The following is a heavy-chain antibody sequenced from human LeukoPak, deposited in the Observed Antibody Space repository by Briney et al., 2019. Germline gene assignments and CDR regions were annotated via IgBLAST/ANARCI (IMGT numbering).Heavy chain of an antibody. CDR3: ARGSDGSGSYYTHYYYGMDV. CDR1: GFTFSSYA. J-gene: IGHJ6*02. D-gene: IGHD3-10*01. CDR2: ISGSGGST. V-gene: IGHV3-23*01. Sequence: EGSLRLSCAASGFTFSSYAMSWVRQAPGKGLEWVSAISGSGGSTYYADSVKGRFTISRDNSKNTLYLQMNSLRAEDTAVYYCARGSDGSGSYYTHYYYGMDVWGQGTTVTVSS.